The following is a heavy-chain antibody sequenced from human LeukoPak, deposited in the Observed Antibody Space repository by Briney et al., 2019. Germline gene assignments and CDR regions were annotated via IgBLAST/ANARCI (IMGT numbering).Heavy chain of an antibody. Sequence: GGSLRLSCAVSGFSFTNYWMHWVRQAPGKGLVWVSYISSDGSVTKYANSVKGRFTISRDNAVNTLYLQMNSLRVEDTAVYYCVRGSLRLPRSTPDYWGQGTLVTVSS. J-gene: IGHJ4*02. CDR2: ISSDGSVT. CDR3: VRGSLRLPRSTPDY. D-gene: IGHD2-21*02. V-gene: IGHV3-74*03. CDR1: GFSFTNYW.